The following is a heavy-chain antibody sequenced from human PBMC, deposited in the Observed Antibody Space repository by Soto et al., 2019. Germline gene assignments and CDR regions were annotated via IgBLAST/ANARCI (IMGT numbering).Heavy chain of an antibody. Sequence: QVQLVESGGGVVQPRRSLRLSCAASRFTFNTYAMHWVRQAPGKGLEWVAVISYDGNEKYYADSVKGRFTISRDNSKNTLYLQMNSLRAEDTAVYYCARRHYYHGSGSSHYYYYGMDVWGQGTTVTVSS. CDR1: RFTFNTYA. V-gene: IGHV3-30-3*01. CDR2: ISYDGNEK. CDR3: ARRHYYHGSGSSHYYYYGMDV. J-gene: IGHJ6*02. D-gene: IGHD3-10*01.